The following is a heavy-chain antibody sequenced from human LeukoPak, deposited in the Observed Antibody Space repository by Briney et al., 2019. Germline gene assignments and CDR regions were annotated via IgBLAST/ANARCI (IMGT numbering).Heavy chain of an antibody. CDR3: ARDSVLGAPYTDH. Sequence: SETLSLTCTASGGSISSYYWSWIRQPPGKGLQWIGYIYYSGSTNYNPPLKSRVTISVDTSKNQFSLKLSSVTAADTAVYYCARDSVLGAPYTDHWGQGTLVTVSS. J-gene: IGHJ5*02. CDR1: GGSISSYY. CDR2: IYYSGST. D-gene: IGHD3-3*02. V-gene: IGHV4-59*01.